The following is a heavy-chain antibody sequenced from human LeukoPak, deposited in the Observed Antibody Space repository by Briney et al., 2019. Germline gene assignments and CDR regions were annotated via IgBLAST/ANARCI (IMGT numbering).Heavy chain of an antibody. J-gene: IGHJ4*02. Sequence: HGESLKISCKGSGYSFTSYWIGWVRQMPGKGLEWMGIIYPGDSDTRYSPSFQGQVTISADKSISTAYLQWSSLKASDTAMYYCARMADYGILTGYYSGFDYWGQGTLVTVSS. CDR2: IYPGDSDT. CDR3: ARMADYGILTGYYSGFDY. V-gene: IGHV5-51*01. CDR1: GYSFTSYW. D-gene: IGHD3-9*01.